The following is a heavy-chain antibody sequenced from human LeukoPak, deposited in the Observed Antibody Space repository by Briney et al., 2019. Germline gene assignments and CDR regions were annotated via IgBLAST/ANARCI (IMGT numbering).Heavy chain of an antibody. J-gene: IGHJ4*02. CDR3: AKQWLVGI. Sequence: GGSLRLSCAASGFSFSDHAMNWVRQARGKGLEWVSSLSETGETTDYADSVKGRFTISRDNSKNMLYLQMNSLRADDTDVYYCAKQWLVGIWGQGTMVTVSS. V-gene: IGHV3-23*01. CDR1: GFSFSDHA. CDR2: LSETGETT. D-gene: IGHD6-19*01.